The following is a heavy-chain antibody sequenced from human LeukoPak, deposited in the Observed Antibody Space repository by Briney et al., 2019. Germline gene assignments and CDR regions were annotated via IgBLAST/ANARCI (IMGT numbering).Heavy chain of an antibody. CDR1: GGSISSYY. CDR3: ARARSGSYVDWLVP. Sequence: SETLSLTCNVSGGSISSYYWRWIRQPPGKGLEWIGYIYYSGSTSYNPSLKSRVTISVDTSKNQFSLKLNSVTAADTAVYYCARARSGSYVDWLVPWGQGTLVTVSA. D-gene: IGHD3-10*01. J-gene: IGHJ5*02. V-gene: IGHV4-59*01. CDR2: IYYSGST.